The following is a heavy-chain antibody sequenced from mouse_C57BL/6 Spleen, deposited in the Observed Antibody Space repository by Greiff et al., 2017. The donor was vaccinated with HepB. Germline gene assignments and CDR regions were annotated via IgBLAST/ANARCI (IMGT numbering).Heavy chain of an antibody. Sequence: EVKLMESGGGLVQPGGSMKLSCVASGFTFSNYWMNWVRQSPEKGLEWVAQIRLKSDNYATHYAESVKGRFTISRDDSKSSVYLQMNNLRAEDTGIYYCTRLLWFAYWGQGTLVTVSA. D-gene: IGHD2-3*01. J-gene: IGHJ3*01. CDR1: GFTFSNYW. CDR3: TRLLWFAY. CDR2: IRLKSDNYAT. V-gene: IGHV6-3*01.